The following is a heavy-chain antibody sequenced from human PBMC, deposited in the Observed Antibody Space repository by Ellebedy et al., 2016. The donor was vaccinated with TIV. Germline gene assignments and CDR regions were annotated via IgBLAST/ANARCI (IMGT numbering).Heavy chain of an antibody. D-gene: IGHD3-9*01. CDR2: VYYSWST. J-gene: IGHJ5*02. Sequence: SETLSLTXTVSGGALNHSYWTWVRQPPGTGLEWIGNVYYSWSTTYNPSLKSRVTISADTSRNQFSLELTSVTSADTAVYYCARHRGYNILTNSYKEGIDPWGQGALVTVSS. CDR3: ARHRGYNILTNSYKEGIDP. V-gene: IGHV4-59*01. CDR1: GGALNHSY.